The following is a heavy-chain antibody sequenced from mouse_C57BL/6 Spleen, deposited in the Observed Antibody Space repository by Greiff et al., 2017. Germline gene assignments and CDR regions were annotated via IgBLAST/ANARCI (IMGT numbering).Heavy chain of an antibody. CDR1: GYTFTSYG. Sequence: QVQLQQSGAELARPGASVKLSCKASGYTFTSYGISWVKQSTGQGLEWIGEIYPRSGNTYYNEKFKGKATLTADKSSSTADMELRSLTSEDSSVYFCAREDEYYAMDYWGQGTSVTVSS. CDR3: AREDEYYAMDY. V-gene: IGHV1-81*01. J-gene: IGHJ4*01. CDR2: IYPRSGNT.